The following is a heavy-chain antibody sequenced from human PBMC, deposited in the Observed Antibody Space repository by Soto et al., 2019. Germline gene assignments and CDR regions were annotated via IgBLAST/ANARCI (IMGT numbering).Heavy chain of an antibody. CDR2: ISDDGGTT. D-gene: IGHD2-15*01. Sequence: GGSLRLSCSASGFSFGTYAIHWVRQAPGKGLEYVSAISDDGGTTYYADSVKGRFTISRDNSKDTIYLQVSNLRAEDTAVYFCARDQTGSGGYSDSWGQGTLVTVSS. CDR3: ARDQTGSGGYSDS. CDR1: GFSFGTYA. J-gene: IGHJ4*02. V-gene: IGHV3-64*04.